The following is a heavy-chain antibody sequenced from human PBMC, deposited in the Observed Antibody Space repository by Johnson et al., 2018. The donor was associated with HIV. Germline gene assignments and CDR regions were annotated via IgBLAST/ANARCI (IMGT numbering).Heavy chain of an antibody. Sequence: QVQLVESGGGVVQPGRSLRLSCAASGFTFSSYAMHWVRQAPGKGLEWVAVISYDGSNKYYADSVKGRFTISRYNSKNTLYLQMNSMRAEDTAVYYCARECATYYSSGYYYAGDAFDIWGQGTMVTVSS. CDR2: ISYDGSNK. J-gene: IGHJ3*02. V-gene: IGHV3-30-3*01. D-gene: IGHD3-22*01. CDR1: GFTFSSYA. CDR3: ARECATYYSSGYYYAGDAFDI.